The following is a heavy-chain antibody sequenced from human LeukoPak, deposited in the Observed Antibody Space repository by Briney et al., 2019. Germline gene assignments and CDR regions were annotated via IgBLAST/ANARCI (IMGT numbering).Heavy chain of an antibody. CDR2: ISYDGSNK. D-gene: IGHD3-22*01. Sequence: PGRSQRLSCAASGFTFSSYGMHWVRQAPGKGLEWVAVISYDGSNKYYADSVKGRFTISRDNSKNTLYLQMNSLRAEDTAVYYCAKGRYYYDSSGYYRFDYWGQGTLVTVSS. V-gene: IGHV3-30*18. CDR1: GFTFSSYG. CDR3: AKGRYYYDSSGYYRFDY. J-gene: IGHJ4*02.